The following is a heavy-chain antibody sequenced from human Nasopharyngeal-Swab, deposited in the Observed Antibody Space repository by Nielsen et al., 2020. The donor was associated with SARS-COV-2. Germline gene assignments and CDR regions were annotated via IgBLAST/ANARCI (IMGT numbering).Heavy chain of an antibody. D-gene: IGHD3-3*01. Sequence: GSLRLSCAVYGGSFSGYYCSWIRQPPGKGLEWIGEINHSGSTNYNPSLKSRVTISVDTSKNQFSLKLSSVTAADTAVYYCARGLRFLEWLFDYWGQGTLVTVSS. J-gene: IGHJ4*02. CDR2: INHSGST. CDR1: GGSFSGYY. V-gene: IGHV4-34*01. CDR3: ARGLRFLEWLFDY.